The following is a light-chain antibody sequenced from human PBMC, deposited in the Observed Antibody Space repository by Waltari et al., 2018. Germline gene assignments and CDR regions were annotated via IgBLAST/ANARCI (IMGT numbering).Light chain of an antibody. V-gene: IGKV3-20*01. CDR1: QSLTKRY. Sequence: EVVLTQSPGTLSLSPGEKVTLSCRASQSLTKRYLAWYQQKPGQAPRLLIYGASSRAAGIPDRFSGSGSGTDFTLTINRLEPDDFAVYYCQQYGSSILYTFGQGTKLEIK. CDR3: QQYGSSILYT. CDR2: GAS. J-gene: IGKJ2*01.